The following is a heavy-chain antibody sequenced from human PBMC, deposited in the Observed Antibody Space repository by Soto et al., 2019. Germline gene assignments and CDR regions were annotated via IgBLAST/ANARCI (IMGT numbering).Heavy chain of an antibody. D-gene: IGHD3-10*01. CDR1: GYTFTSYA. CDR2: INAGNGNT. V-gene: IGHV1-3*01. Sequence: ASVKVSCKASGYTFTSYAMHWVRQAPGQRLEWMGWINAGNGNTKYSQKFQGRVTITRDMSTSTAYMELSSLRSEDTAVYYCAAAPGDYGSGSYYKGFNPGSYYGMAVWGQGTTVTVSS. CDR3: AAAPGDYGSGSYYKGFNPGSYYGMAV. J-gene: IGHJ6*02.